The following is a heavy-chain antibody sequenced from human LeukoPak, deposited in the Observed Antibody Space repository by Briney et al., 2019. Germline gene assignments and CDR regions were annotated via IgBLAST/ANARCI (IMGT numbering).Heavy chain of an antibody. CDR2: ISSSDSTI. CDR1: GFTFSSYE. J-gene: IGHJ4*02. CDR3: ARDYGGSSPFDY. D-gene: IGHD4-23*01. V-gene: IGHV3-48*03. Sequence: GGSLRLSCAASGFTFSSYEMHWVRQAPGKGLEWVSYISSSDSTIYYADSVKGRFTISRDNAKNSLYLQMNCPRAEDTAVYYCARDYGGSSPFDYWGQGTLVTVSS.